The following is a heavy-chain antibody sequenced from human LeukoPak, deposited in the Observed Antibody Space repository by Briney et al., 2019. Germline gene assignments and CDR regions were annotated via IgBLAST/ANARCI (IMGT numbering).Heavy chain of an antibody. CDR3: ARAQYSGSCFDY. Sequence: PSETLSLTCTVSVGSISGYFWSWVRQAPGTGLDWIGHIYYSGATNYNPSLRSRVTISVDTSKNQFSLKLRSVTAADTAVYYRARAQYSGSCFDYWGQGALVTVSS. CDR1: VGSISGYF. J-gene: IGHJ4*02. D-gene: IGHD1-26*01. V-gene: IGHV4-59*13. CDR2: IYYSGAT.